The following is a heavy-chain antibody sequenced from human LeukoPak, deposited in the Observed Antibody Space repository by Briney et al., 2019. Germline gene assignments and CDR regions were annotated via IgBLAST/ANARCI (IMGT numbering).Heavy chain of an antibody. CDR2: IYTSGST. D-gene: IGHD5-24*01. V-gene: IGHV4-61*02. Sequence: PSETLSLTCTVSGGSLSSGSYYWGWVRQPAGRGLEWIGRIYTSGSTNYNPSLKSRLTISVDTSKNQFSLRLSSVTAADTAVYYCARGMATILAWFDPWGQGTLVTVSS. J-gene: IGHJ5*02. CDR1: GGSLSSGSYY. CDR3: ARGMATILAWFDP.